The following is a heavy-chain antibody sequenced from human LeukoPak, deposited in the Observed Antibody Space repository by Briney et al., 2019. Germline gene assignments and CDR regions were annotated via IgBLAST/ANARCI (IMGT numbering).Heavy chain of an antibody. V-gene: IGHV1-24*01. CDR3: ATDHYDFWSGFSF. J-gene: IGHJ4*02. Sequence: ASVKVSCKVSGYTLTELSMHWVRQAPGKGLEWMGGFDPEDGETIYAQNFQGRVTMTEDTSTNTAYMELSSLRSEDTAVYYCATDHYDFWSGFSFWGQGTLVTVSS. D-gene: IGHD3-3*01. CDR2: FDPEDGET. CDR1: GYTLTELS.